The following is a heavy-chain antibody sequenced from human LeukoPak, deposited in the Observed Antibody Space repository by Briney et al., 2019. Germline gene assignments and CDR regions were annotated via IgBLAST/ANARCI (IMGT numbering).Heavy chain of an antibody. V-gene: IGHV4-34*01. J-gene: IGHJ5*02. Sequence: SETLSLTCAVYGGSFSGYYWSWIRQPPGKGLEWIGSIYYSGSTYYNPSLKSRVTISVDTSKNQFSLKLSSVTAADTAVYYCARGFLEYSSSSLIWFDPWGQGTLVTVSS. D-gene: IGHD6-6*01. CDR3: ARGFLEYSSSSLIWFDP. CDR1: GGSFSGYY. CDR2: IYYSGST.